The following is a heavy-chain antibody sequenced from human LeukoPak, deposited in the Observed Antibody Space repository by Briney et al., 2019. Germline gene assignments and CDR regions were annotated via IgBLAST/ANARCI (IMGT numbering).Heavy chain of an antibody. CDR1: GFTFSSHW. D-gene: IGHD1-26*01. J-gene: IGHJ3*02. CDR3: VRVRPRVGATNDAFDI. V-gene: IGHV3-74*01. Sequence: GGSLRLSCAASGFTFSSHWMHWVRQAPGKGLVWVSRIKGDGSSSTYADSVKGRFTISRDNAKNTLYLQMNGLRAEDTAVYYCVRVRPRVGATNDAFDIWGQGTMVTVSS. CDR2: IKGDGSSS.